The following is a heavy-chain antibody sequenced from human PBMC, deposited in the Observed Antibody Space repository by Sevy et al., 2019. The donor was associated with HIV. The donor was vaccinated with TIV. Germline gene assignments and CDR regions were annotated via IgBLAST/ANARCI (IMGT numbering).Heavy chain of an antibody. CDR3: ARMGGHCISSNCYYYYGMGV. CDR2: ISGHNGNT. Sequence: ASVKVSCKTSGFTFTSYGISWVRQAPGQGLEWMGWISGHNGNTDYAQNFHGRVIMTTDTSTSTAYMELRSLRSDDTAVYYCARMGGHCISSNCYYYYGMGVWGQGTTVTVSS. J-gene: IGHJ6*02. D-gene: IGHD2-2*01. V-gene: IGHV1-18*01. CDR1: GFTFTSYG.